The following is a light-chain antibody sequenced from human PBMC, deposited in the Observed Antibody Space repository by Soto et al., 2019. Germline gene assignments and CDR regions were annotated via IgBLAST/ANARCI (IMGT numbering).Light chain of an antibody. V-gene: IGKV1-27*01. CDR2: AAS. Sequence: DIQMTQSPSSLSASVGDRVTITCRTSQDISNYLAWYQQKPGKVPKLLIYAASTSQSGVPSRFSGGGSGTDFSLTISSLQPEDVATYYCQKYNSAPHTFGGGTKVEI. CDR1: QDISNY. CDR3: QKYNSAPHT. J-gene: IGKJ4*01.